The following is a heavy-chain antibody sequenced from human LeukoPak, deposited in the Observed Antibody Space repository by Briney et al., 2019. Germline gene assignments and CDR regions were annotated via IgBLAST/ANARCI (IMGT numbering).Heavy chain of an antibody. CDR1: GYTFTSYG. D-gene: IGHD6-19*01. CDR2: ISAYNGNT. V-gene: IGHV1-18*01. CDR3: ARGLSGWYYYYYMDV. J-gene: IGHJ6*03. Sequence: ASVKVSCKASGYTFTSYGISWVRQAPGQGLEWMGWISAYNGNTNYAQKLQGRVTMTTDTSTSTAYMELRSLRSDDTAVYYCARGLSGWYYYYYMDVWGKGTTVTVSS.